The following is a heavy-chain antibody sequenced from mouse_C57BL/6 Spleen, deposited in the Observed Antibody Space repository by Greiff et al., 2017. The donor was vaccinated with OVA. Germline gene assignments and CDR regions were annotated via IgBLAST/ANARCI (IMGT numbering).Heavy chain of an antibody. CDR1: GYTFTDYY. J-gene: IGHJ4*01. D-gene: IGHD1-1*01. Sequence: VQLQQSGPELVKPGASVKISCKASGYTFTDYYMNWVKQSHGKSLEWIGDINPNNGGTSYNQKFKGKATLTVDKSSSTAYMELRSLTSEDSAVYYCARTPNLFTGGYYAMDYWGQGTSVTVSS. V-gene: IGHV1-26*01. CDR3: ARTPNLFTGGYYAMDY. CDR2: INPNNGGT.